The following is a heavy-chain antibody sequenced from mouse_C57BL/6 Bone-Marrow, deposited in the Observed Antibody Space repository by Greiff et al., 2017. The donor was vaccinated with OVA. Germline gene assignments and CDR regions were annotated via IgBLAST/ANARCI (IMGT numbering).Heavy chain of an antibody. D-gene: IGHD2-9*01. J-gene: IGHJ4*01. CDR1: GFTFSSYA. V-gene: IGHV5-4*01. Sequence: DVKLVESGGGLVKPGGSLKLSCAASGFTFSSYAMSWVRQTPEKRLEWVATISDGGSYTYYPDNVKGRFTISRDNAKNNLYLQMSHLKSEDTAMDYCAREGRKDRPLLWLRRPYAMDYWGQGTSVTVSS. CDR2: ISDGGSYT. CDR3: AREGRKDRPLLWLRRPYAMDY.